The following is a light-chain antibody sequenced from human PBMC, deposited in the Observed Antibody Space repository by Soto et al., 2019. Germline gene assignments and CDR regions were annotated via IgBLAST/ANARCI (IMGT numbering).Light chain of an antibody. V-gene: IGKV1-39*01. J-gene: IGKJ5*01. CDR3: QQSYSTPPT. CDR2: GAS. CDR1: QSVRNY. Sequence: DSQMTQSPSSVSASVGDSVTITCRASQSVRNYLNWYQHKPGKAPKLLIYGASRLQTGVPSRFSGSGSGTDFTLTVSSLQPEDFATYYCQQSYSTPPTFGQGTRLEI.